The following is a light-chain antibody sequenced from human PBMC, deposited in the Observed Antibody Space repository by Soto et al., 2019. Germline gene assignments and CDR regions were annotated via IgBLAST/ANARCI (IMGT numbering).Light chain of an antibody. CDR3: QHYNSYSEA. CDR2: KAS. Sequence: IHMTQSPASLSAYVLYRVTITCLASQTISSWLAWYQQKPGKAPKLLIYKASTLKSGVPSRFSGSGSGTEFTLTISSLQPDDFATYYCQHYNSYSEAFGQGTKVDIK. CDR1: QTISSW. J-gene: IGKJ1*01. V-gene: IGKV1-5*03.